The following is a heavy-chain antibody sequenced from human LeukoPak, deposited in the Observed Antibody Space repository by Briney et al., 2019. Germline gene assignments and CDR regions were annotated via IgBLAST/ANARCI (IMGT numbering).Heavy chain of an antibody. D-gene: IGHD3-10*01. J-gene: IGHJ4*02. CDR2: IYYSGST. Sequence: SQTLSLTCAVSGGSISSGGYYWSWIRQPPGKGLEWIGYIYYSGSTNYNPSLKSRVTISVDTSKNQFSLKLSSVTAADTAVYYCARVVRGVIIGLFDDWGQGTLVTVSS. V-gene: IGHV4-61*08. CDR3: ARVVRGVIIGLFDD. CDR1: GGSISSGGYY.